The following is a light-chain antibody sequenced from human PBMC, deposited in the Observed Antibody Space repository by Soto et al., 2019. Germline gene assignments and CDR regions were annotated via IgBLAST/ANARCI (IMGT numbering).Light chain of an antibody. J-gene: IGKJ1*01. Sequence: DIQMTQSPSSLSASVGDRVTIPCRASQYISSYLNWYQQKPGKAPKVLIYGASSLQSGAPSRFGGSGSGTDFTLTISSLQPEDFATYYCQQTYSTPWTFGEGTKVEIK. CDR3: QQTYSTPWT. CDR1: QYISSY. V-gene: IGKV1-39*01. CDR2: GAS.